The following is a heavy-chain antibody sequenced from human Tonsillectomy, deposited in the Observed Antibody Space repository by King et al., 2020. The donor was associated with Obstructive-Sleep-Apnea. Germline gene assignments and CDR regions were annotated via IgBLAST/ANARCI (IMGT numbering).Heavy chain of an antibody. Sequence: VQLVESGSELRKPGASVKVSCKASGYTFTTSALHWVRQAPGQGLEWMGWIATNTGNPTYAQAFTGRFVFSLDTSVSTAYLQINSLKAEDTAIYYCARMGGGIKWSFDYWGQGTLVTVSS. J-gene: IGHJ4*02. CDR2: IATNTGNP. CDR1: GYTFTTSA. D-gene: IGHD3-16*01. V-gene: IGHV7-4-1*02. CDR3: ARMGGGIKWSFDY.